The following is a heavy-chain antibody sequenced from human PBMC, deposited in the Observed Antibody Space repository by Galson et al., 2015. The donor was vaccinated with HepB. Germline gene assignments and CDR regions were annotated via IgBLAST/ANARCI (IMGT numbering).Heavy chain of an antibody. D-gene: IGHD1-26*01. CDR3: VKDNGVWAARNFDY. Sequence: SLRLSCAASGFTFSTYGMHWVRQAPGKGLEWVAVLWYDGSNEYYTDSVKGRFTISRDNSKNTLYLQMNSLRVEDTAVYYCVKDNGVWAARNFDYWGQGTLVTVSS. CDR2: LWYDGSNE. J-gene: IGHJ4*02. V-gene: IGHV3-33*06. CDR1: GFTFSTYG.